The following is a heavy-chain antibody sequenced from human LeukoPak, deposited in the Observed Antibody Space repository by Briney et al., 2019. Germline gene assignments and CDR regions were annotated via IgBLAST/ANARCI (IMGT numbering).Heavy chain of an antibody. D-gene: IGHD5-18*01. CDR3: ARAPSRGYSYGYVGRGFDY. CDR2: INHSGST. Sequence: SETLSLTCAVYGGSFSGYYWSWIRQPPGKGLEWIGEINHSGSTNYNPSLKSRVTISVDTSKNQFSLKLSSVTAADTAVYYCARAPSRGYSYGYVGRGFDYWGQGTLVTVSS. CDR1: GGSFSGYY. J-gene: IGHJ4*02. V-gene: IGHV4-34*01.